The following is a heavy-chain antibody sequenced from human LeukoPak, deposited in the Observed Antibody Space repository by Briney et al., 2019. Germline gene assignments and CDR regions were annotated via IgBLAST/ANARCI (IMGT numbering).Heavy chain of an antibody. CDR1: GGSISSSSYY. CDR3: ARDLRFFVGKYYYMDV. CDR2: IYTSGST. J-gene: IGHJ6*03. Sequence: PSETLSLTCTVSGGSISSSSYYWSWIRQPAGKGLEWIGRIYTSGSTNYNPSLKSRVTMSVDTSKNQFSLKLSSVTAADTAVYYCARDLRFFVGKYYYMDVWGKGTTVTVSS. D-gene: IGHD3-3*01. V-gene: IGHV4-61*02.